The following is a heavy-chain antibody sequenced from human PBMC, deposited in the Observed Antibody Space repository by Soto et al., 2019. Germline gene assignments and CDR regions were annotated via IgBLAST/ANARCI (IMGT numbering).Heavy chain of an antibody. CDR2: INHSGST. CDR1: GGSFSGYY. J-gene: IGHJ4*02. D-gene: IGHD3-22*01. CDR3: AGGPTRESHYYDSSGYYYYFDY. Sequence: KTSETLSLTCAVYGGSFSGYYWSWIRQPPGKGLEWIGEINHSGSTNYNPSLKSRVTISVDTSKNQFSLKLSSVTAADTAVYYCAGGPTRESHYYDSSGYYYYFDYWGQGTPVTVSS. V-gene: IGHV4-34*01.